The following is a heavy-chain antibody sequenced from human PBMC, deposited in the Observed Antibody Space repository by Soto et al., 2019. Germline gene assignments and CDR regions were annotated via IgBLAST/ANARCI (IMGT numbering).Heavy chain of an antibody. CDR1: GYTFTSYG. J-gene: IGHJ5*02. V-gene: IGHV1-18*01. Sequence: QVPLVQSGAEVKKPGASVKVSCKASGYTFTSYGISWVRQAPGQGLEWMGWISAYNGNTNFAPKFLGRVTMTTDTSTSTAYMELRSLRSDDTAVYYCARDSMAELGEVPFDPWGQGTLVTVSS. CDR2: ISAYNGNT. D-gene: IGHD3-10*01. CDR3: ARDSMAELGEVPFDP.